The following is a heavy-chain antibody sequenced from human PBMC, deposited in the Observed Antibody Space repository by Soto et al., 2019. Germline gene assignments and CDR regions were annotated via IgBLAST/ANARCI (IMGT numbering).Heavy chain of an antibody. J-gene: IGHJ5*02. CDR3: ARQLLWFGELLWIPARWFDP. D-gene: IGHD3-10*01. V-gene: IGHV4-39*01. CDR2: IYYSGST. Sequence: SETLSLTCTVSGGSISSSSYYWGWIRQPPGKGLEWIGSIYYSGSTYYNPSLKSRVTISVDTSKNQFSLKLSSVTAADTAVYYCARQLLWFGELLWIPARWFDPWGQGTLVTVSS. CDR1: GGSISSSSYY.